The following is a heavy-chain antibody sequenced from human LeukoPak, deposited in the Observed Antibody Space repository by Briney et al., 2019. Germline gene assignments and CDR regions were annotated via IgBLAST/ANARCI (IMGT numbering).Heavy chain of an antibody. Sequence: GGSLRLSCAASGFSFRTYGMRWVRQAPGKGLGCVAFIRDDGTKKYYGDSVKGRFTISRDNSKKTLYLQMDSLRIEDTGVYYCAKVGLTFAGAMDVWGQGTTVTVTS. CDR2: IRDDGTKK. V-gene: IGHV3-30*02. D-gene: IGHD3-3*02. J-gene: IGHJ6*02. CDR3: AKVGLTFAGAMDV. CDR1: GFSFRTYG.